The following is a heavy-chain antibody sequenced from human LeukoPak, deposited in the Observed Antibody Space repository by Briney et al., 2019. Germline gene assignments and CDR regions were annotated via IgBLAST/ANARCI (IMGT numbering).Heavy chain of an antibody. J-gene: IGHJ6*02. CDR3: ARSRWGDSSGYLHMDV. D-gene: IGHD3-22*01. Sequence: ASVKVSCKASGYTFTSYYMHWVRQAPGQGLEWMGIINPSGGSTSYAQKFQGRVTMTRDTSTSTVYMELSSLRSEDTAVYYCARSRWGDSSGYLHMDVWGQGTTVTVSS. V-gene: IGHV1-46*01. CDR1: GYTFTSYY. CDR2: INPSGGST.